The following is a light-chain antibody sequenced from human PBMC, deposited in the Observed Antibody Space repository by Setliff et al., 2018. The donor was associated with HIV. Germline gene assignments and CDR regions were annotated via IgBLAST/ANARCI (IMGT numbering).Light chain of an antibody. J-gene: IGKJ1*01. Sequence: DIQMTQSPSSLSASVGDRVTITCRASHSVSEDLGWYQQKPGKAPKRLVYGASILQSGVPSRFNGSGSGTEFSLTISSLQPEDFATYFCLQQKSYPWTFGQGTKVDIK. CDR1: HSVSED. CDR3: LQQKSYPWT. CDR2: GAS. V-gene: IGKV1-17*01.